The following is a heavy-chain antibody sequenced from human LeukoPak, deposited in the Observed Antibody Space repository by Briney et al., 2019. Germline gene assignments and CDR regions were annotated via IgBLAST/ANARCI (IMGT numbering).Heavy chain of an antibody. CDR1: GFPFNNYW. V-gene: IGHV3-74*01. CDR2: INTDGRTT. J-gene: IGHJ5*02. Sequence: GSLRLSCAASGFPFNNYWIHWVRQAPGKGLMWVSSINTDGRTTRYAASVQGRFTISRDNAKNTLSLQMNSLRDDDTAVYYCARAGASGWYAAGWFDPWGPGTLVTVSS. CDR3: ARAGASGWYAAGWFDP. D-gene: IGHD6-19*01.